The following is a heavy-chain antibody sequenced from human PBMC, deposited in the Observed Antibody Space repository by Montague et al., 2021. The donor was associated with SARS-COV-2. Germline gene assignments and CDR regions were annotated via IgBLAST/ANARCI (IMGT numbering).Heavy chain of an antibody. CDR3: ARDEDRGYNWNAHGMDV. CDR2: IWYDGSNK. Sequence: SPSLSFSASGFTFSSYGMHWVRQAPGKGLEWVAVIWYDGSNKYYADSVKGRFTISRDNSKNTLYLQMNSLRAEDTAVYYCARDEDRGYNWNAHGMDVWGQGTTVTVSS. V-gene: IGHV3-33*01. CDR1: GFTFSSYG. D-gene: IGHD1-1*01. J-gene: IGHJ6*02.